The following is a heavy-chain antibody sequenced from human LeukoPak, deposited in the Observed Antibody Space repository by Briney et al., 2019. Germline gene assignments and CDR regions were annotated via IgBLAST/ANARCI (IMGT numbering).Heavy chain of an antibody. Sequence: ASVKVSCKASGYTFTSYDINWVRQATGQGFEWMGWMNPNSGNTGYAQKFQGRVTMTRNTSISTAYMELSSLRSEDTAVYYCARDSPRIAAAGAYWGQGTLVTVSS. CDR3: ARDSPRIAAAGAY. CDR2: MNPNSGNT. V-gene: IGHV1-8*01. CDR1: GYTFTSYD. J-gene: IGHJ4*02. D-gene: IGHD6-13*01.